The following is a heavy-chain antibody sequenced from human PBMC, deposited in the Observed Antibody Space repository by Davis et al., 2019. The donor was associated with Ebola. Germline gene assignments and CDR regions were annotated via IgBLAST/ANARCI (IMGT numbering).Heavy chain of an antibody. D-gene: IGHD3-3*01. V-gene: IGHV4-39*01. Sequence: MPGGSLRLSCTVSGGSISSGSYYWGWVRQPPGKGLEWIGSFNPSLKSRVAMSVDTSKNQFSLKLSSVTAADTAVYYCARLRYDLHGMDVWGQGTTVTVSS. J-gene: IGHJ6*02. CDR2: F. CDR3: ARLRYDLHGMDV. CDR1: GGSISSGSYY.